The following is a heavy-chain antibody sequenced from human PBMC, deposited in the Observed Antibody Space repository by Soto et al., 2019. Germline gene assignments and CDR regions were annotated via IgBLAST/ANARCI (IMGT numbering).Heavy chain of an antibody. CDR3: VRVGVGIGNHFDS. D-gene: IGHD1-26*01. CDR1: NGSISGFY. Sequence: SETLSLTCSVSNGSISGFYWTWIRQPPGKILEWIGYIHYSGRTDYNPSLTSRATMSVDTSKNQFSLNLKSITAADTAVYYCVRVGVGIGNHFDSWGRGXLVTVYS. V-gene: IGHV4-59*12. CDR2: IHYSGRT. J-gene: IGHJ4*02.